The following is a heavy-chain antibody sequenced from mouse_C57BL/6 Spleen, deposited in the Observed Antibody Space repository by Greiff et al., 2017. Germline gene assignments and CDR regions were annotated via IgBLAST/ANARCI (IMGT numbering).Heavy chain of an antibody. Sequence: VQLQQSGPVLVKPGASVQMSCKASGYTFTDYYMNWVKQSHGKSLEWIGVINPYNGGTSYNQKFKGKATLTVDKSSSTAYMELNSLTSEDSAVYYCARDSSGYVRAMDYWGQGTSVTVSS. CDR1: GYTFTDYY. J-gene: IGHJ4*01. CDR3: ARDSSGYVRAMDY. V-gene: IGHV1-19*01. CDR2: INPYNGGT. D-gene: IGHD3-2*02.